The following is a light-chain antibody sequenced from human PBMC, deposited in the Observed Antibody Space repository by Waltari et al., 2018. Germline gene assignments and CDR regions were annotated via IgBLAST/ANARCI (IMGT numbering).Light chain of an antibody. Sequence: ELVLTQSPGTLSLSPGERATLSCRASQSVGIYLAWYQQKPGQAPRLLIYHASTRATGIPDRFSARGSGTDFSLTISRLEPEDCAVYYCQKYESLPATFGQGTKVEIK. CDR1: QSVGIY. J-gene: IGKJ1*01. CDR2: HAS. V-gene: IGKV3-20*01. CDR3: QKYESLPAT.